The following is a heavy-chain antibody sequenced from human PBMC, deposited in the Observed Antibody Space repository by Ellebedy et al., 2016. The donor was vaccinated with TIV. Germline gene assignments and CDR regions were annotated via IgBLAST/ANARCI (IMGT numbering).Heavy chain of an antibody. CDR1: GFTFTNYA. D-gene: IGHD2-21*02. CDR3: TSYCGGDCYWGGY. CDR2: VSNSGDST. Sequence: GESLKISCAASGFTFTNYAMNWVRQAPGKGLEGVSAVSNSGDSTYYADSVKGRFTISRDNAKNTLYLQMNSLRAEDTAVYYCTSYCGGDCYWGGYWGQGTLLTVSS. J-gene: IGHJ4*02. V-gene: IGHV3-23*01.